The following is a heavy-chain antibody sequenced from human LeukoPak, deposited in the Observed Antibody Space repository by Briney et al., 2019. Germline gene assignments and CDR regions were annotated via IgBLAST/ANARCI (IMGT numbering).Heavy chain of an antibody. D-gene: IGHD2-21*02. CDR2: MSPNTGDA. Sequence: GASVKVSCKASGYNFAAYYFHWVRQAPGQGLEWMGWMSPNTGDANYAHNFRGRVAMTRDPSITTAYLDLTGLGSGDTAIYYCARAIYGDSLDLWGQGTLVSVAS. CDR3: ARAIYGDSLDL. J-gene: IGHJ5*02. V-gene: IGHV1-2*02. CDR1: GYNFAAYY.